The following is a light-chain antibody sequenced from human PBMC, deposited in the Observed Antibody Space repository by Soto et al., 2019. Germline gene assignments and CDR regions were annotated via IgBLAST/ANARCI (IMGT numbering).Light chain of an antibody. Sequence: QSVLTQPPSASGTPGQRVTISCSGSSSNIGSNTVNWYQQLPGTAPKLLSYSNNQRPSGVPDRFSGSKSGTSASLAISGLQYEDEADYYCAGWDDRLNGPVFGGGTKLTVL. CDR3: AGWDDRLNGPV. J-gene: IGLJ2*01. V-gene: IGLV1-44*01. CDR1: SSNIGSNT. CDR2: SNN.